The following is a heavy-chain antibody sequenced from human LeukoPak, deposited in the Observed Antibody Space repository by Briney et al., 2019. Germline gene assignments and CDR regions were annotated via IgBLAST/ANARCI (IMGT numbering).Heavy chain of an antibody. CDR3: AHNDMRAFDI. V-gene: IGHV2-5*02. Sequence: SGPTLVKPTQTLTLTCTFSGFSLTSGGVAVGWIRQPPGEALEWLALIYWDDDKLYSPSLKSRLTITKDTSTNQVVLLMTNMDPVDTATYYCAHNDMRAFDIWGQGTMVTVSS. J-gene: IGHJ3*02. CDR2: IYWDDDK. CDR1: GFSLTSGGVA.